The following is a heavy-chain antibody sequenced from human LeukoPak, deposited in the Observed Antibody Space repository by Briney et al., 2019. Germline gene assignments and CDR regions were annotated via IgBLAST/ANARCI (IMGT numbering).Heavy chain of an antibody. V-gene: IGHV4-4*07. CDR1: GYSISSGYY. J-gene: IGHJ4*02. D-gene: IGHD3-22*01. Sequence: SETLSLTCAVSGYSISSGYYWGWIRRPAGKGLEWIGRIYTSGSTNYNPSLKSRVTMSVDTSKNQFSLKLSSVTAADTAVYYWARGEYYYDSSGYYFDYWGQGTLVTVSS. CDR2: IYTSGST. CDR3: ARGEYYYDSSGYYFDY.